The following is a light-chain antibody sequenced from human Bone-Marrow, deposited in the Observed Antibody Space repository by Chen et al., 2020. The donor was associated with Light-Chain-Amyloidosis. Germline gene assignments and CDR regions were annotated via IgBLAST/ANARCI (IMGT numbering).Light chain of an antibody. J-gene: IGLJ2*01. CDR2: RDT. CDR1: DLPTKY. CDR3: QSADSSGTYEVI. V-gene: IGLV3-25*03. Sequence: SYELTQPPSVSVSPGQTARITCSGDDLPTKYAYWYQQKPGQAPVLVIHRDTERPSGISVRFSGCRAGETATLTISGVEEEDEADYHCQSADSSGTYEVIFGGGTKLTVL.